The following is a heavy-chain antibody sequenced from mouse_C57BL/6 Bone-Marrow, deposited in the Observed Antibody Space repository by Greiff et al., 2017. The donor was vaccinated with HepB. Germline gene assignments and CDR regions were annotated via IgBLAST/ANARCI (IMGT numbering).Heavy chain of an antibody. CDR1: GFTFSDYG. Sequence: EVKLVESGGGLVQPGGSLKLSCAASGFTFSDYGMAWVRQAPRKGPEWVAFISNLAYSIYYAGTVTGRFTISRENAKNTLYLEMSSLRSEDTAMYYCARLTPYWYFDVWGTGTTVTVSS. CDR2: ISNLAYSI. J-gene: IGHJ1*03. D-gene: IGHD1-3*01. CDR3: ARLTPYWYFDV. V-gene: IGHV5-15*01.